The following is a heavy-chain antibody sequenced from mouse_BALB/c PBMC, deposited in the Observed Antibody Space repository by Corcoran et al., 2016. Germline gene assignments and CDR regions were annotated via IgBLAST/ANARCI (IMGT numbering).Heavy chain of an antibody. D-gene: IGHD1-1*01. CDR3: ARGDYYGWFAY. CDR1: GYSFTGYY. CDR2: INPYNGAT. Sequence: EVQLQQSGPELVKPGASVKISCKASGYSFTGYYMHWVKQSHEKSLEWIGRINPYNGATSYNQNFKDKASLTVDKSSSTAYMELHSLTSEDSAVYYGARGDYYGWFAYWGQGTLVTVSA. J-gene: IGHJ3*01. V-gene: IGHV1-26*01.